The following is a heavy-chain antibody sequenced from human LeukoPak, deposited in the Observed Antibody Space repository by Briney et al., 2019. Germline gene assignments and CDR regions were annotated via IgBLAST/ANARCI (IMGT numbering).Heavy chain of an antibody. CDR1: GFAFSSYW. Sequence: GGSLRLSCAASGFAFSSYWLHWVRQAPGKGLEWVAFIRYDGSDKYYADSVKGRFTISRDNSKNTLYLQMNSLRAEDTAVYYCARRVGALYYFDYWGQGTLVTVSS. CDR2: IRYDGSDK. J-gene: IGHJ4*02. CDR3: ARRVGALYYFDY. D-gene: IGHD1-26*01. V-gene: IGHV3-30*02.